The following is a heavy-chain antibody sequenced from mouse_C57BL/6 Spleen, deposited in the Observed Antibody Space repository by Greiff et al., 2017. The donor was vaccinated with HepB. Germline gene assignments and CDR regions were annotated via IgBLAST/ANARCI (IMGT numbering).Heavy chain of an antibody. D-gene: IGHD3-2*02. CDR1: GYTFTSYW. CDR2: IDPSDSYT. V-gene: IGHV1-50*01. CDR3: ARSSSYRTYFDY. J-gene: IGHJ2*01. Sequence: QVQLQQPGAELVKPGASVKLSCKASGYTFTSYWMQWVKQRPGQGLEWIGEIDPSDSYTNYNQKFKGKATLTVDTSSSTAYMQLSSLTSEDSAVYYCARSSSYRTYFDYWGQGTTLTVSS.